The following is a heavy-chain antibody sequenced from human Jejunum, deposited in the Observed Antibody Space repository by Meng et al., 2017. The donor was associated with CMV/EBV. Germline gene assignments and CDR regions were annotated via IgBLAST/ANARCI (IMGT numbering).Heavy chain of an antibody. V-gene: IGHV1-8*01. CDR2: MNPNRGTT. CDR1: GYTLTSYD. Sequence: QVQLLRPGAEVKKPGASVNVSCKASGYTLTSYDINWVRKGTGQGLEWMGWMNPNRGTTGYAQKFQGRVTMTRNISKSTAYMDLSSLRSEDTAVYYCATGVADFEYWGQGTLVTVSS. J-gene: IGHJ4*02. D-gene: IGHD6-19*01. CDR3: ATGVADFEY.